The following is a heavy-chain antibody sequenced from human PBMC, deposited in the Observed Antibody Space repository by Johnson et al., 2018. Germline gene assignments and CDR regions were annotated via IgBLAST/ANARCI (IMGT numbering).Heavy chain of an antibody. Sequence: VQLVQSGGGLVKPGMSLRLSCAASGFTFSRYAMNWVRQAPGKGLEWVSVISGSGGSTYYADAVKGRFTISSDNSKNTLYLQMNSPRAEDTAVYYCARTGIYYYYSMDVWGKGTTVTVSS. D-gene: IGHD2-21*01. CDR1: GFTFSRYA. CDR3: ARTGIYYYYSMDV. V-gene: IGHV3-23*04. J-gene: IGHJ6*03. CDR2: ISGSGGST.